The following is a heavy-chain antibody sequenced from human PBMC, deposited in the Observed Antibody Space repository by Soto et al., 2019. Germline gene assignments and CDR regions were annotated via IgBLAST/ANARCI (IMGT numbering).Heavy chain of an antibody. CDR3: AKNGYCSSTSCRYYYYGMDV. J-gene: IGHJ6*02. Sequence: EVQLLESGGGLVQPGGSLRLSCAASGFTFSSYAMSWVRQAPGKGLEWVSAISGSGGSTYYEHSVKGRFTISRDNSKNTLYLQMNSLRAEDTAVYYCAKNGYCSSTSCRYYYYGMDVWGQGTTVTVSS. V-gene: IGHV3-23*01. D-gene: IGHD2-2*03. CDR1: GFTFSSYA. CDR2: ISGSGGST.